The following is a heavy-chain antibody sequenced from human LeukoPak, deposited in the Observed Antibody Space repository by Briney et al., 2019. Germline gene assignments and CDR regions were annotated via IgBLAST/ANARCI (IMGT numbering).Heavy chain of an antibody. CDR3: ARGQGERWLQLRWFDP. D-gene: IGHD5-24*01. Sequence: SETLSLTCAVYGGSFSGYYWSWIRQPPGKGLEWIGEINHSGSTNYNPSLKSRVTISVDTSKNQFSLKLSSVTAADTAVYYCARGQGERWLQLRWFDPWAREPWSPSPQ. CDR1: GGSFSGYY. CDR2: INHSGST. J-gene: IGHJ5*02. V-gene: IGHV4-34*01.